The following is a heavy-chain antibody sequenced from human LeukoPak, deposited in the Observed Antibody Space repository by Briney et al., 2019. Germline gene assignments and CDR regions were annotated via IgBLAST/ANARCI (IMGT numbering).Heavy chain of an antibody. V-gene: IGHV4-31*03. D-gene: IGHD1-26*01. Sequence: SETLSLTCTVSGGSISSGGYYWGWIRQHPGKGLEWIGYIYYSGSTYYNPSLKSRVTISVDTSKNQLSLKLSSVTAADTAVYYCARSNSGSRELDYWGQGALVTVSS. CDR2: IYYSGST. CDR3: ARSNSGSRELDY. CDR1: GGSISSGGYY. J-gene: IGHJ4*02.